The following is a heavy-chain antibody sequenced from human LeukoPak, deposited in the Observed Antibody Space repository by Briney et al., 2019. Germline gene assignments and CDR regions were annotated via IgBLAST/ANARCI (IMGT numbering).Heavy chain of an antibody. CDR2: ISSSSSYI. J-gene: IGHJ4*02. CDR3: ARDHDMVRGVPLDY. D-gene: IGHD3-10*01. CDR1: GFTFSSYS. V-gene: IGHV3-21*01. Sequence: PGGSLRLSCAASGFTFSSYSMNWVRQAPGKGPEWVSSISSSSSYIYYADSVKGRFTISRDNAKNSLYLQMNSLRAEDTAVYYCARDHDMVRGVPLDYWGQGTLVTVSS.